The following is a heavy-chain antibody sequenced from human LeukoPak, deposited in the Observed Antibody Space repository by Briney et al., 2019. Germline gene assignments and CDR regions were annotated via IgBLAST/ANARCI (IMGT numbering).Heavy chain of an antibody. V-gene: IGHV4-31*03. CDR2: IYYSGST. CDR3: ARDLMRFGELPGGGMDV. J-gene: IGHJ6*02. CDR1: GGSISSGGYY. D-gene: IGHD3-10*01. Sequence: SETLSLTCTVSGGSISSGGYYWSWIRQHPGTGLEWIGYIYYSGSTYYNPSLKSRVTISVDTSKNQFPLKLSSVTAADTAVYYCARDLMRFGELPGGGMDVWGQGTTVTVSS.